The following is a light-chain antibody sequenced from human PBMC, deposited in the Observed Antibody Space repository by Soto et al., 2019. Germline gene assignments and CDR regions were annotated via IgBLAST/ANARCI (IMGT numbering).Light chain of an antibody. CDR3: TSPTPGSLYV. J-gene: IGLJ1*01. CDR2: MVS. CDR1: SSDVGNYNY. Sequence: QSVLTQPASVSGSPGQSITISCTGTSSDVGNYNYVSWYQQYPGRVPKLLIYMVSNRASGVSNRFSGSKSSNTASLTISGLQAEDEADYFCTSPTPGSLYVFGTGTKVTVL. V-gene: IGLV2-14*01.